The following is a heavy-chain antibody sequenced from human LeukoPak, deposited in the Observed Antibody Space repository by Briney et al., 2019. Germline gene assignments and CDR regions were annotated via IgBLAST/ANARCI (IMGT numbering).Heavy chain of an antibody. V-gene: IGHV1-18*01. CDR1: GYTFTGYG. Sequence: ASVKVSCKAFGYTFTGYGISWVRQAPGQGLEWMGWIRAYNGNTNYAQKLQGRVTMTTDTSTSTAYMELRSLRSDDTAVYYCARVYYDILTGYYPSDLDYWGQGTLVTVSS. CDR2: IRAYNGNT. D-gene: IGHD3-9*01. CDR3: ARVYYDILTGYYPSDLDY. J-gene: IGHJ4*02.